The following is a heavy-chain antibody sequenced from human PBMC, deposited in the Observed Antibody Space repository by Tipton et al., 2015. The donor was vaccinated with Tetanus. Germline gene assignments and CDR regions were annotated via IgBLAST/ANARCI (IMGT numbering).Heavy chain of an antibody. J-gene: IGHJ6*02. CDR2: IYYSGST. Sequence: TLSLTCTVSGGSVSSGSYYWSWIRQPPGKGLEWIGYIYYSGSTNYNPSLKSRVTISVDTSKNQFSLKLSSVTAADTAVYYCARDAPPDIVVVPAEPGWGMDVWGQGTTVTVSS. CDR3: ARDAPPDIVVVPAEPGWGMDV. CDR1: GGSVSSGSYY. V-gene: IGHV4-61*01. D-gene: IGHD2-2*01.